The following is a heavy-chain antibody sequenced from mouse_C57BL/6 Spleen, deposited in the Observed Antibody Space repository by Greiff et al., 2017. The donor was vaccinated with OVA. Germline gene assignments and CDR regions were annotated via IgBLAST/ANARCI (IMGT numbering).Heavy chain of an antibody. V-gene: IGHV1-5*01. CDR1: GYTFTSYW. Sequence: VQLQQSGTVLARPGASVKMSCKTSGYTFTSYWMHWVKQRPGQGLEWIGAIYPGNSDTSYNQKFKGKAKLTAVTSASTAYMELSSLTNEDSAVYYCTRGATVVQDFWFAYWGQGTLVTVSA. CDR2: IYPGNSDT. D-gene: IGHD1-1*01. J-gene: IGHJ3*01. CDR3: TRGATVVQDFWFAY.